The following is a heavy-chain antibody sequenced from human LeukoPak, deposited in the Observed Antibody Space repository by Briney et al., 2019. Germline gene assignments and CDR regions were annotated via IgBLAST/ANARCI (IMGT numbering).Heavy chain of an antibody. CDR1: GYTFTGYY. V-gene: IGHV1-2*02. J-gene: IGHJ4*02. D-gene: IGHD2-2*01. CDR3: ATSRGYCSSTSCRDDYYFDY. Sequence: ASVKVSCKASGYTFTGYYMHWVRQAPGQGLEWMGWINPNSGGTNYAQKFQGRVTMTRDTSISTAYMELSRLRSDDTAVYYCATSRGYCSSTSCRDDYYFDYWGQGTLVTGSS. CDR2: INPNSGGT.